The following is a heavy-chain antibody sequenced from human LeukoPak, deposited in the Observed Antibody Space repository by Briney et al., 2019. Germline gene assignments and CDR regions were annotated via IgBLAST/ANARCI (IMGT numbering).Heavy chain of an antibody. Sequence: PSETLSLTCTVSGGSISSYYWSWIRQPPGKGLEWIGEINHSGSTNYNPSLKSRVTISVDTSKNQFSLKLSSVTAADTAVYYCARGPAYYYDSSGYAFDIWGQGTMVTVSS. D-gene: IGHD3-22*01. CDR3: ARGPAYYYDSSGYAFDI. V-gene: IGHV4-34*01. CDR1: GGSISSYY. CDR2: INHSGST. J-gene: IGHJ3*02.